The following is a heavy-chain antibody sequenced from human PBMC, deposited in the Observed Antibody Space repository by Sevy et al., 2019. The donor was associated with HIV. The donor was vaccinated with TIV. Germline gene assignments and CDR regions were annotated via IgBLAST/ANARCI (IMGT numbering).Heavy chain of an antibody. CDR3: ASGENYYDSSGYPYFDY. J-gene: IGHJ4*02. D-gene: IGHD3-22*01. CDR2: IYYSGST. CDR1: GGSISSSSYY. V-gene: IGHV4-39*01. Sequence: SETLSLTCTVSGGSISSSSYYWGWIRQPPGKGLEWIGSIYYSGSTYYYPSLKSRVTISVDTSKNQFSLKLSSVTAADTAVYYCASGENYYDSSGYPYFDYWGQGTLVTVSS.